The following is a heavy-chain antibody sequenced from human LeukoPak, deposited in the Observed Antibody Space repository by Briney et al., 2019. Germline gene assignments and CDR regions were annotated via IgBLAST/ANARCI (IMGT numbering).Heavy chain of an antibody. CDR1: GFTFRSYA. J-gene: IGHJ6*02. CDR2: ISDSGTST. D-gene: IGHD2-21*02. CDR3: AKQVCGADCYYYYGMDV. Sequence: GGSLRLSCAASGFTFRSYAKTWVRQAPGKGLEWVSSISDSGTSTYYADSVKGRFTISRDNSKNTLYLQMNSLRAEDTAVYYCAKQVCGADCYYYYGMDVWGQGTTVTVSS. V-gene: IGHV3-23*01.